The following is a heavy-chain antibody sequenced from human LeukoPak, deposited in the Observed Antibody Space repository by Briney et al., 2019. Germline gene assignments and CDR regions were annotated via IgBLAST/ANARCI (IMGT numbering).Heavy chain of an antibody. CDR1: GFTFSSYA. Sequence: GGSLRLSCAASGFTFSSYAMRWVRQAPGKGLEWVAVISYDGSNKYYADSVKGRFTISRDNSKNTLYLQMNSLRAEDTAVYYCARDAAHYYDSSGYYYVSCPDYWGQGTLVTVSS. CDR2: ISYDGSNK. CDR3: ARDAAHYYDSSGYYYVSCPDY. J-gene: IGHJ4*02. V-gene: IGHV3-30*04. D-gene: IGHD3-22*01.